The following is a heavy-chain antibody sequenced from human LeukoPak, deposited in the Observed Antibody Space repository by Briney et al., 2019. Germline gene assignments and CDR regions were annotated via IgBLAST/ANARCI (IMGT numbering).Heavy chain of an antibody. J-gene: IGHJ5*01. CDR2: IWYDGSNK. CDR3: ARVSGNYYRWFDS. CDR1: GFTFSSYG. Sequence: GGSLRLSCAASGFTFSSYGMHWVRQAPGKGLEWVAVIWYDGSNKYCADSVKGRFTISRDNSKNTLYLQMNSLRAEDTAVYYCARVSGNYYRWFDSWGQGTLVTVSS. D-gene: IGHD1-26*01. V-gene: IGHV3-33*01.